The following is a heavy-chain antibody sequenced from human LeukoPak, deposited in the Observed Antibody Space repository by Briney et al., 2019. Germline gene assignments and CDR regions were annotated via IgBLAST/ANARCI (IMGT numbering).Heavy chain of an antibody. Sequence: SETLSLTCAVYGGSFSGYYWSWIRQPPGKGLEWIGEINHSGSTNYNPSLKSRVTISVDTSKNQFSLKLSSVTAADTAVYYCARGSLYCSSTSCYTSNWFDPWGQGTLVTVSS. CDR2: INHSGST. V-gene: IGHV4-34*01. D-gene: IGHD2-2*02. CDR1: GGSFSGYY. J-gene: IGHJ5*02. CDR3: ARGSLYCSSTSCYTSNWFDP.